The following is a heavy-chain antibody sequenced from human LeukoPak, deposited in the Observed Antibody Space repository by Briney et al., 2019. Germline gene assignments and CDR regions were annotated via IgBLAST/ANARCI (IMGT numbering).Heavy chain of an antibody. CDR1: GFTFSSYE. V-gene: IGHV3-48*03. J-gene: IGHJ3*02. CDR3: ARGRAVTTSEGDI. CDR2: ISSSGSTI. Sequence: GGSLRLSCAASGFTFSSYEMNWVRQAPGKGLEWVSYISSSGSTIYYADSVKGQFTISRDNAKNSLYLQMSSLRAEDTAVYYCARGRAVTTSEGDIWGQGTMVTVSS. D-gene: IGHD4-17*01.